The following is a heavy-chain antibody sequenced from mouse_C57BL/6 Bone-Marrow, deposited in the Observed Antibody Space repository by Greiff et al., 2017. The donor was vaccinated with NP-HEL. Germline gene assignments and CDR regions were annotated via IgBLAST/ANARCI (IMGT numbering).Heavy chain of an antibody. V-gene: IGHV5-16*01. CDR3: ARWWLRPHWYFDV. J-gene: IGHJ1*03. Sequence: EVKLMESEGGLVQPGSSMKLSCTASGFTFSDYYMAWVRQVPEKGLEWVANINYDGSNTYSLDSLKSRFIISRSNAKNILYLKMSSLKSEDTATYDCARWWLRPHWYFDVWGTGTTVTVSS. CDR2: INYDGSNT. D-gene: IGHD2-2*01. CDR1: GFTFSDYY.